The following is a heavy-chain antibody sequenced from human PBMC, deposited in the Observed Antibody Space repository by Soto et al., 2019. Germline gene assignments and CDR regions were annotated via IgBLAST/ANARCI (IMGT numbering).Heavy chain of an antibody. V-gene: IGHV4-61*01. Sequence: QVQLQESGPGLVKPSETLFLTCTVSGGSVTSGNYYWNWVRQPPEKGLESIRYVYYSGSTNYNPALQSRVYRAVDTSKNQFSLDLRSVTASDTAVYYCASEVLVVGATRYYYDGMYVCGQGTTVSVS. J-gene: IGHJ6*02. CDR3: ASEVLVVGATRYYYDGMYV. CDR2: VYYSGST. CDR1: GGSVTSGNYY. D-gene: IGHD1-26*01.